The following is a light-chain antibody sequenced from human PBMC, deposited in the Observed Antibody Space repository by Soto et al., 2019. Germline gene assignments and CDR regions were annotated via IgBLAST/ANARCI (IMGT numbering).Light chain of an antibody. CDR2: DVS. V-gene: IGLV2-14*01. CDR3: SSYTSSSTLYV. Sequence: QSALTQPASVSGSPGQSITISCTGTSSDVGGYNYVSWYRQHPGKAPKLMIYDVSNRPSGVSNRFSGSKSDNTASLTISGLQAEDEADYYCSSYTSSSTLYVFGSGTKVTVL. CDR1: SSDVGGYNY. J-gene: IGLJ1*01.